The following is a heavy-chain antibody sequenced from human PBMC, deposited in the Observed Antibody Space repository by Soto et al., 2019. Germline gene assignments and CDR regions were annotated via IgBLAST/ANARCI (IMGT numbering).Heavy chain of an antibody. V-gene: IGHV4-39*01. J-gene: IGHJ5*01. D-gene: IGHD6-13*01. CDR1: GDSISSSTYC. CDR3: ARHRDPGYSSSWFNS. CDR2: KYYTGTS. Sequence: QLLLQESGPGLVKPSETLSLTCSVSGDSISSSTYCWGWIRQPPGKGLEWIGSKYYTGTSHSNPSLNSRVTISVDTSNNQFSLKVTSVTAADTAVYYCARHRDPGYSSSWFNSWGQGTLVIVSS.